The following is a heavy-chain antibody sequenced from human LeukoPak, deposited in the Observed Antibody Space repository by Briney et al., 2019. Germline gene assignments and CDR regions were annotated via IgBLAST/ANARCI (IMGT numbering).Heavy chain of an antibody. D-gene: IGHD3-3*01. CDR1: GYTFTDYY. CDR3: AREEWLFDY. J-gene: IGHJ4*02. V-gene: IGHV1-46*01. Sequence: GASVKVSCKASGYTFTDYYMHWVRQAPGQGLEWMGIINPSGGSTNYAQQVQGRLTMTRDTSTSTVYMELSSLRSEDRAVYYCAREEWLFDYWGQGTLVTVGS. CDR2: INPSGGST.